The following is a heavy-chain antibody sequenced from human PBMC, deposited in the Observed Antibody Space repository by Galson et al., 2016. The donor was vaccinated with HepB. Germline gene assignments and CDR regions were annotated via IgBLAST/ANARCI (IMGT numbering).Heavy chain of an antibody. CDR2: VNGDGSST. V-gene: IGHV3-74*01. Sequence: RQGPGPGLVWVSRVNGDGSSTTYADSVKGRFTISRDNAQSTLYLQMNSLRAEDTALYYCARGNAMDVWGQGTTVTVSS. J-gene: IGHJ6*02. CDR3: ARGNAMDV.